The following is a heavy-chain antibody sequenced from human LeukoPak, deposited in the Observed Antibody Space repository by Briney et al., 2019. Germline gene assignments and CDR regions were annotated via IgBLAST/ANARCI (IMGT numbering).Heavy chain of an antibody. V-gene: IGHV3-74*01. Sequence: GGSLRLSCAASGFTFSSYWMHWVRQAPGKGLVWVSRINSDGSSTSYADSVKGRFTISRDDAKNTLYLQMNSLRAEDTAVYYCARDSGYSYGLMDYWGQGTLVTVSS. CDR2: INSDGSST. CDR3: ARDSGYSYGLMDY. J-gene: IGHJ4*02. D-gene: IGHD5-18*01. CDR1: GFTFSSYW.